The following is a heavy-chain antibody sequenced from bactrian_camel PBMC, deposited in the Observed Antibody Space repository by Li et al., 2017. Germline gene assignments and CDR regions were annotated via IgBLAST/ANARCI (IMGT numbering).Heavy chain of an antibody. D-gene: IGHD2*01. J-gene: IGHJ4*01. CDR3: AADFWDGHTRSVAQRLRY. V-gene: IGHV3S53*01. CDR2: IDNDGST. CDR1: ESRFTFYC. Sequence: HVQLVESGGGSVQAGGSLRLSCKASESRFTFYCAGWFRQAPGKERERVAGIDNDGSTSYADSVKGRFTVSKDNAKNTLFLQMTGLTPEDTALYYCAADFWDGHTRSVAQRLRYRGQGTQVTVS.